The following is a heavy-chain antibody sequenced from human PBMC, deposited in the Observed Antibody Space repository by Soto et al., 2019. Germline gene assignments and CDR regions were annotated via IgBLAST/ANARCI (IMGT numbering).Heavy chain of an antibody. J-gene: IGHJ4*02. CDR3: ARVLTSHARGGSSYGTPHPRPDY. V-gene: IGHV1-18*01. CDR2: ISAYNGNT. CDR1: GYTFTSYG. Sequence: QVQLVQSGAEVKKPGASVKVSCKASGYTFTSYGISWVRQAPGQGLEWMGWISAYNGNTNYAQKLQGRVTMTTDTCTRTAFMVLRSLSSDDTAVYYCARVLTSHARGGSSYGTPHPRPDYWGQGTLVTVSS. D-gene: IGHD2-2*01.